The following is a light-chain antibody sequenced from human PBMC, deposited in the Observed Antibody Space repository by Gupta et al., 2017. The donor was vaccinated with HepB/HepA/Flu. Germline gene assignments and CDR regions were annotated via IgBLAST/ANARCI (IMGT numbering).Light chain of an antibody. CDR3: CSYAGSYTLV. Sequence: SALTQPRSVSGSPGQSVTISCTGTSSDVGGYNYVSWYQQHPGKAPKLMIYDVSKRPAGVPDRSSGSKSGNTASLTISGLQAEDEADYYCCSYAGSYTLVFGGGTKLTVL. J-gene: IGLJ2*01. CDR2: DVS. CDR1: SSDVGGYNY. V-gene: IGLV2-11*01.